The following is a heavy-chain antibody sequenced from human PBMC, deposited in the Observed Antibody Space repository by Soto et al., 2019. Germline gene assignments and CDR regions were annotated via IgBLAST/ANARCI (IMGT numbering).Heavy chain of an antibody. CDR1: GRSMSSNY. CDR3: ASYRGAFYFDS. CDR2: VFYGGT. V-gene: IGHV4-59*01. Sequence: PSEALSLNCSVSGRSMSSNYWSWIRQSPDKGLEWLGYVFYGGTDYNPSLEGRVSMSVETPKSQFSLKLTSVTAADTAVYYCASYRGAFYFDSWGQGIQVTVSS. J-gene: IGHJ4*02. D-gene: IGHD4-4*01.